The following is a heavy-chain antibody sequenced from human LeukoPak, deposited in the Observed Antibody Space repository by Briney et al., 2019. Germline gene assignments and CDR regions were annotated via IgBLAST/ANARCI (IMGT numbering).Heavy chain of an antibody. CDR1: GYTFTSYD. D-gene: IGHD3-10*01. Sequence: ASVKVSCKASGYTFTSYDINWVRQATGQGLEWMGWRNPNSGNTGYAQKFQGRVTMTRDTSISTAYMELSSLRSEDTAVYYCARGGWDYYGSGSYYIPDYYYYMDVWGKGTTVTISS. V-gene: IGHV1-8*01. CDR2: RNPNSGNT. J-gene: IGHJ6*03. CDR3: ARGGWDYYGSGSYYIPDYYYYMDV.